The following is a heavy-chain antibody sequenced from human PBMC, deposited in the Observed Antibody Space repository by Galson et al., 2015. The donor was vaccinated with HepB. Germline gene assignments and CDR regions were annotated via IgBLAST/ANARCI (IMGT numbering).Heavy chain of an antibody. CDR2: ISSSSDYI. CDR3: TTKTSGTYPFDY. CDR1: GFTFSSYS. V-gene: IGHV3-21*01. D-gene: IGHD1-26*01. J-gene: IGHJ4*02. Sequence: SLRLSCAASGFTFSSYSMYWVRQAPGKGLEWVSSISSSSDYIFYAGSVKGRFTISRDNGKNSVFLQMNSLRAEDTAVYYCTTKTSGTYPFDYWGQGTLVTVSS.